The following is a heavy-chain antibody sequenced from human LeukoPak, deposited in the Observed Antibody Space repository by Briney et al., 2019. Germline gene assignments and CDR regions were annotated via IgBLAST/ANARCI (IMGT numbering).Heavy chain of an antibody. Sequence: GGSLRLSCAASGFTFSSYWMHWVRQAPGKGLVWVSRINSDGSSTSCADSVKGRFTIYRDNAKNTLYLQMNSLRAEDTAVYYCARAVVAATGWFDPWGQGTLVTVSS. D-gene: IGHD2-15*01. J-gene: IGHJ5*02. CDR2: INSDGSST. CDR3: ARAVVAATGWFDP. CDR1: GFTFSSYW. V-gene: IGHV3-74*01.